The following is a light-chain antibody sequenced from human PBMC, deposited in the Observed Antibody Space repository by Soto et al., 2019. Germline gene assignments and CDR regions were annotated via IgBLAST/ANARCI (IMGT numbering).Light chain of an antibody. CDR2: GAS. CDR1: QSVSRK. CDR3: QQYNNWPLT. J-gene: IGKJ5*01. V-gene: IGKV3-15*01. Sequence: EVAMTQSPATLSVSPGERATLSCRASQSVSRKLAWYQQKPGQAPRLLIYGASSRATGIPVRFSGSGSGTEFTLTISSLQSEDFAVYYCQQYNNWPLTFGQGTRLEIK.